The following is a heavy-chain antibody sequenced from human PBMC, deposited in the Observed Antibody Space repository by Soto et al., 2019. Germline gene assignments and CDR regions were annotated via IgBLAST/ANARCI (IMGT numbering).Heavy chain of an antibody. Sequence: QVQLVQSGAEVKKPGASVKVSCKASGYTFTNYYIHWVRQAPGQGLEWMGIINPTSGSTNYAQKFQGRVTLTYDTPTTTVYMELSGLRSEYTAVLYCARDLAAGDHWGQGTLVTVSS. D-gene: IGHD6-13*01. V-gene: IGHV1-46*01. CDR1: GYTFTNYY. CDR3: ARDLAAGDH. J-gene: IGHJ4*02. CDR2: INPTSGST.